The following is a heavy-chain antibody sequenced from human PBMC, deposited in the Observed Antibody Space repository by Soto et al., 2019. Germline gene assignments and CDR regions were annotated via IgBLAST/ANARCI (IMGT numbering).Heavy chain of an antibody. D-gene: IGHD3-10*01. Sequence: EVQLLGSGGGLVQPGGSLRLSCAASEFTFTSYAMSWDRQAPGKGLEWVSAVGSDGGSTYYADSVRGRFTVSRDNSQNTLYLQMNNLRAVDTAVYYCAKDVCGSGTFCHFDYWGQGTLVTVSS. J-gene: IGHJ4*02. V-gene: IGHV3-23*01. CDR1: EFTFTSYA. CDR2: VGSDGGST. CDR3: AKDVCGSGTFCHFDY.